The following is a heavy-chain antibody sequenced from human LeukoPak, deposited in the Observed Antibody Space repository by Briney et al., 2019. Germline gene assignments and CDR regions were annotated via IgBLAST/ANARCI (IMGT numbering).Heavy chain of an antibody. V-gene: IGHV5-51*01. J-gene: IGHJ3*02. CDR3: ARTFIISVPAARPGAFDI. CDR2: IYPGDSDT. Sequence: GESLKISCKGSGYSFTSYWIGWVRQMPGKGLEWMGIIYPGDSDTRYSPSFQGQVTISADKSISTAYLQWSSLKASDTAMYYCARTFIISVPAARPGAFDIWGQGTMVTVSS. CDR1: GYSFTSYW. D-gene: IGHD2-2*02.